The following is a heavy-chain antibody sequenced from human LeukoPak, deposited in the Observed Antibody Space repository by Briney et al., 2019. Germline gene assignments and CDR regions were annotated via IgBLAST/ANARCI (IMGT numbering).Heavy chain of an antibody. CDR1: GYTFTKYG. CDR2: ISTYNGNT. D-gene: IGHD7-27*01. J-gene: IGHJ4*02. Sequence: ASVKVSCRASGYTFTKYGITWVRQAPGQGLEWMGWISTYNGNTNYAQKLQGRVTMTTDTSTSTAYMELRSLRSDDTAVYYCAKDSGSWGFTRDFDYWGQGTLVTVSS. V-gene: IGHV1-18*01. CDR3: AKDSGSWGFTRDFDY.